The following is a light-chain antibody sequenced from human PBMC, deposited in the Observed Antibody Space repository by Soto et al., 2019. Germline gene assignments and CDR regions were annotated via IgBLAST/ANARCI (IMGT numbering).Light chain of an antibody. J-gene: IGKJ4*01. CDR3: HKDGSVPLT. CDR1: QGINNF. V-gene: IGKV1-27*01. CDR2: AAS. Sequence: DIKMTQSPSSLSASVGDRVTITCRASQGINNFVAWYQQKPGEVPKLLIYAASTLQSGVPSRFSGSGFGTDFVRTVRRQEPEDVATYYCHKDGSVPLTFGVGTRVDVK.